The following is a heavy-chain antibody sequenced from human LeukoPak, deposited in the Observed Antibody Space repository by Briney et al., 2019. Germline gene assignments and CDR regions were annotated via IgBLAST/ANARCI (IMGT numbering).Heavy chain of an antibody. CDR3: ATSRGSWPDYFDY. Sequence: GGSLRLSCAASGFTFSNYEMNWVRQAPGKGLEWLSYISGNGNTIYYADSVKGRFTISRDNPKNSLYLQMNSLRAEDTAVYYCATSRGSWPDYFDYWGQGTLVTVSS. D-gene: IGHD6-13*01. CDR2: ISGNGNTI. CDR1: GFTFSNYE. J-gene: IGHJ4*02. V-gene: IGHV3-48*03.